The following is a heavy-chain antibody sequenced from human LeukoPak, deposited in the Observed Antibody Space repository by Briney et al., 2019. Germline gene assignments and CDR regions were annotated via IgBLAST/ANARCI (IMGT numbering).Heavy chain of an antibody. Sequence: SETLSLTCTVSGGSISSYYWSWIRQPPGKGLEWIGYIYYSGSTNYNPSLKSRVTISVDTSKNQFSLNLIAVTAADTAVYYCARAYSGFFDYWGQGTLVTVSS. J-gene: IGHJ4*02. CDR3: ARAYSGFFDY. V-gene: IGHV4-59*01. CDR2: IYYSGST. D-gene: IGHD1-26*01. CDR1: GGSISSYY.